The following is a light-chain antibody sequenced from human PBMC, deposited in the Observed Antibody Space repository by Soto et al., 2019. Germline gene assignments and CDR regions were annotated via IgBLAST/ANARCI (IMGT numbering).Light chain of an antibody. J-gene: IGKJ1*01. V-gene: IGKV3-20*01. CDR1: QSISSTY. Sequence: EIVSTQSPGTLSLTPGERDTLSCRASQSISSTYLTWYHQKPGQAPRLLIYDASRRATGIPDRFSGSGSGTDFSLTISRLEPEDFAVYYCQHYDSARWTFGLGTKVDI. CDR3: QHYDSARWT. CDR2: DAS.